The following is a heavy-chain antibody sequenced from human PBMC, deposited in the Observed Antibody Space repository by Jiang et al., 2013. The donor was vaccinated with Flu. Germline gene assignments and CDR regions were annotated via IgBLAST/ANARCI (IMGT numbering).Heavy chain of an antibody. J-gene: IGHJ4*02. V-gene: IGHV6-1*01. D-gene: IGHD6-19*01. Sequence: PSRGLEWLGRTYYRSKWYNDYAVSVKSRVTINPDTSKNQFSLQLNSVTPEDTAVYYCARDDLAVAGYDYWGQGTLVTVSS. CDR2: TYYRSKWYN. CDR3: ARDDLAVAGYDY.